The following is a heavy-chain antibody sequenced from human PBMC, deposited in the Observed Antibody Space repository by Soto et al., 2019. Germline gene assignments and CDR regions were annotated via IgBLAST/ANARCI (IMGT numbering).Heavy chain of an antibody. D-gene: IGHD2-15*01. J-gene: IGHJ6*02. V-gene: IGHV1-18*01. CDR2: ISAYNGNT. CDR1: GYTFTSYG. CDR3: ARDYGGGSPYYYGMDV. Sequence: GASVKVSCKASGYTFTSYGISWVRQAPGQGLEWMGWISAYNGNTNYAQKLQGRVTMTRDTSTSTAYMELSRLRSDDTAVYYCARDYGGGSPYYYGMDVWGQGTTVTVSS.